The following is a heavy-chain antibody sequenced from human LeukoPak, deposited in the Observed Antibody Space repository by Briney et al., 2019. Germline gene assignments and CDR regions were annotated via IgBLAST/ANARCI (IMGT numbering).Heavy chain of an antibody. D-gene: IGHD5-24*01. Sequence: PGGSLRLSCAASGFTFSSYAMHWVRQAPGKGLEWVAVISYDGSNKYYADSVKGRFTISRDNSKNTLYLQMNSLRAEDTAVYYCARDYWLEMATTDVDYWGQGTLVTVSS. V-gene: IGHV3-30-3*01. J-gene: IGHJ4*02. CDR1: GFTFSSYA. CDR3: ARDYWLEMATTDVDY. CDR2: ISYDGSNK.